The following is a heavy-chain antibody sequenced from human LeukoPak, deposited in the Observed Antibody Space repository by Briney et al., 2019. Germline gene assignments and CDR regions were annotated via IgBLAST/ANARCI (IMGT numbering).Heavy chain of an antibody. V-gene: IGHV4-34*01. Sequence: SETLSLTCAVYGGSFSGYYWSWIRQPPGKGLEWIGEINHSGSTNYNPSLKSRVTMSVDTSKNQFSLKLSSVTAADTAVYYCAAEPLLRYFDWAYPFDYWGQGTLVTVSS. CDR1: GGSFSGYY. CDR2: INHSGST. J-gene: IGHJ4*02. D-gene: IGHD3-9*01. CDR3: AAEPLLRYFDWAYPFDY.